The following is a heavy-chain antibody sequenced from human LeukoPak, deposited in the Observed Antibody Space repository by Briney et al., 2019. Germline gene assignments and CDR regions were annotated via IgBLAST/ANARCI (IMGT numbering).Heavy chain of an antibody. CDR1: GFTFSSYA. J-gene: IGHJ6*04. CDR3: AELGITMIGGV. Sequence: QPGGSLRLSCAASGFTFSSYAMSWVRQAPGKGLEWVSATSGSGGSTYYADSVKGRFTISRDNAKNSLYLQMNSLRAEDTAVYYCAELGITMIGGVWGKGTTVTISS. CDR2: TSGSGGST. D-gene: IGHD3-10*02. V-gene: IGHV3-23*01.